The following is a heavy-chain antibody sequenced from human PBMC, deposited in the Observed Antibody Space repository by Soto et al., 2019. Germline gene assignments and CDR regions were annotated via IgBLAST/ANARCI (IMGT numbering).Heavy chain of an antibody. Sequence: GALRLSCAASGFTFISYSMNWGRQAPWKGLEWVANIKQDGSEKYYVDSVKGRFTISRDNAKNSLYLQMNSLRAEDTAVYYCARGLTAYDYIWGSYRALDYWGQGTLVTVSS. J-gene: IGHJ4*02. CDR3: ARGLTAYDYIWGSYRALDY. CDR1: GFTFISYS. V-gene: IGHV3-7*01. CDR2: IKQDGSEK. D-gene: IGHD3-16*02.